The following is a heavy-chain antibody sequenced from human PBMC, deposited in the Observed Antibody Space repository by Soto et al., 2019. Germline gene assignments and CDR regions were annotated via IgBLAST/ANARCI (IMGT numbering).Heavy chain of an antibody. Sequence: ASVKVSCKASGYTFTSYGISWVRQAPGQGLEWMGWISAYNGNTNYAQKLQGRVTMTTDTSTSTAYMELRSLRSDDTAVYYCARGRCGDHYYYYYHLDVWGKGTTVTVSS. CDR1: GYTFTSYG. CDR2: ISAYNGNT. CDR3: ARGRCGDHYYYYYHLDV. V-gene: IGHV1-18*01. D-gene: IGHD2-21*01. J-gene: IGHJ6*03.